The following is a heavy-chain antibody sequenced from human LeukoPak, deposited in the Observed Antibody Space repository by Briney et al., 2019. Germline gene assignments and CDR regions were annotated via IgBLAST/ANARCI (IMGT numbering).Heavy chain of an antibody. CDR3: ARDVVDSTDYYYYYMDV. V-gene: IGHV3-48*03. CDR1: GFTFSSYE. Sequence: PGGSLRLSCAASGFTFSSYEMNWVRQAPGKGLEWVSYISSSGSTIYYADSVKGRFTISRDNAKNSLYLQMNSLRAEDTAVYYCARDVVDSTDYYYYYMDVWGKGTTVTVSS. D-gene: IGHD2-15*01. CDR2: ISSSGSTI. J-gene: IGHJ6*03.